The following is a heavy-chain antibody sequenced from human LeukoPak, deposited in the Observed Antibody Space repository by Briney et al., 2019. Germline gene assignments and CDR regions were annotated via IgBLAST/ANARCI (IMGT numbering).Heavy chain of an antibody. J-gene: IGHJ5*02. CDR2: ISSSSSYI. CDR3: ARIQYYYDSSGYYNWFDP. CDR1: GFTFSSYS. V-gene: IGHV3-21*01. D-gene: IGHD3-22*01. Sequence: PGGSLRLPCAASGFTFSSYSMNWVRQAPGKGLEWVSSISSSSSYIYYADSVKGRFTISRDNAKNSLYLQMNSLRAEDTAVYYCARIQYYYDSSGYYNWFDPWGQGTLVTVSS.